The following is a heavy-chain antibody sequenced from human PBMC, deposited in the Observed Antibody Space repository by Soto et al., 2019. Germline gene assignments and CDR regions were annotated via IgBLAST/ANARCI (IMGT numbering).Heavy chain of an antibody. V-gene: IGHV3-53*01. Sequence: DVQLVESGGGLIQPGESLRLSCAAFGLTVSGKKYVAWVRQAPGKGLEWVSALYDVDGSFYADSVKGRFTTPSDSPKTTVYLQMNGLRPDDTAVYYCATWHEREHAYDVWGQGTTVTVSS. CDR2: LYDVDGS. CDR1: GLTVSGKKY. CDR3: ATWHEREHAYDV. D-gene: IGHD1-1*01. J-gene: IGHJ3*01.